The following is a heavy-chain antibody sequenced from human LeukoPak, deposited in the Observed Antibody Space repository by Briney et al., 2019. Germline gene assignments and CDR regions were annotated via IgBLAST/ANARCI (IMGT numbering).Heavy chain of an antibody. D-gene: IGHD5-24*01. J-gene: IGHJ4*02. V-gene: IGHV3-23*01. CDR2: IGSDYKT. CDR1: GFTIGGFA. Sequence: GGSLRLSCAASGFTIGGFAMTWVRQAPGKGLEWVSSIGSDYKTHYSESVKGRFAISRDNSQSTVFLQMNSLRAEDTALYYCAKDAGSRLQDLDYWGQGTLVTVSS. CDR3: AKDAGSRLQDLDY.